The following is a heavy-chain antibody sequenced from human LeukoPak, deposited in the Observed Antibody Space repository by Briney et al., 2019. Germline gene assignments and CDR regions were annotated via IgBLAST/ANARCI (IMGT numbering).Heavy chain of an antibody. V-gene: IGHV3-73*01. CDR3: TRHPHDFDWLLDY. CDR1: GFTFSGSA. Sequence: GGSLRLSCAASGFTFSGSAMHWVRQASGKGLEWVGRIRSKANSYATAYAASVKGRFTISRDDSKNTAYLQMNSLKTEDTAVYYCTRHPHDFDWLLDYWGQGTLVTVSS. CDR2: IRSKANSYAT. D-gene: IGHD3-9*01. J-gene: IGHJ4*02.